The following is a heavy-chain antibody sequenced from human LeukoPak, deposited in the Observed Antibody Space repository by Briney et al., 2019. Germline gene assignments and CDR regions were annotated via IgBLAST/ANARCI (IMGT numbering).Heavy chain of an antibody. CDR2: ISSGSTYI. CDR3: ARDYGDYVIWFDP. CDR1: EFTFSTYS. D-gene: IGHD4-17*01. V-gene: IGHV3-21*01. J-gene: IGHJ5*02. Sequence: GGSLRLSCAASEFTFSTYSMNWVRQAPGKGLEWVSSISSGSTYIYYADSVKGRFTISRDNAKNTLYLQMNSLRAEDTAVYYCARDYGDYVIWFDPWGQGTLVTVSS.